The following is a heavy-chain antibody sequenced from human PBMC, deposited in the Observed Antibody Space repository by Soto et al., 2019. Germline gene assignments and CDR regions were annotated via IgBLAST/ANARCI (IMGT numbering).Heavy chain of an antibody. CDR1: SGSISSSNW. D-gene: IGHD6-13*01. Sequence: QVQLQESGPGLVKPSGTLSVTCAVSSGSISSSNWWNWVRQPPGKGLEWIGEIYHSGSTNYNPSLKSRVTISVDKSQNQSSLNLSSVTAADTAVYYCARDRVAAAGTGWSRERGVFDVWGQGTMVTVSS. CDR3: ARDRVAAAGTGWSRERGVFDV. CDR2: IYHSGST. V-gene: IGHV4-4*02. J-gene: IGHJ3*01.